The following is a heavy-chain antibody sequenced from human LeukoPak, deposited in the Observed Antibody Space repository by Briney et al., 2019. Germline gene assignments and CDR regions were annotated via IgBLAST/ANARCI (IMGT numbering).Heavy chain of an antibody. D-gene: IGHD6-19*01. CDR3: ARGYSSGWPFDY. Sequence: PGGSLRLSCAASGFTFDDYGMSWVRQAPGKGLEWVSGINWNGGSTGYADSVKGRFTISRDNAKNTLYLQMNSLRAEDTAVYYCARGYSSGWPFDYWGQGTLVTVSS. CDR2: INWNGGST. CDR1: GFTFDDYG. J-gene: IGHJ4*02. V-gene: IGHV3-20*04.